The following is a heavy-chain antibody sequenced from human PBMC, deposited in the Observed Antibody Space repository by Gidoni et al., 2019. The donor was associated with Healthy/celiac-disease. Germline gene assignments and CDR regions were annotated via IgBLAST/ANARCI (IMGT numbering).Heavy chain of an antibody. CDR1: GGSISSYY. J-gene: IGHJ6*02. CDR3: ARGGGSYYYGMDV. CDR2: IYYRGST. Sequence: QVQLQESGPGLVKPSETLSLTCTVSGGSISSYYWSWIRQPPGKGLEWIGYIYYRGSTNYNPSLKSRVTISVDTSKNQFSLKLSSVTAADTAVYYCARGGGSYYYGMDVWGQGTTVTVS. D-gene: IGHD6-25*01. V-gene: IGHV4-59*01.